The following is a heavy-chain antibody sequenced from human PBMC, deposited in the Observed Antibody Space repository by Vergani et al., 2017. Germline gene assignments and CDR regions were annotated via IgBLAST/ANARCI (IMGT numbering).Heavy chain of an antibody. J-gene: IGHJ5*02. CDR3: ARGHRSSGGSPRGGFWFDP. CDR2: IYTSEST. Sequence: QVQLQESGPGLVKPSETLSLTCIVSGGSISPYYWSWIRQPAGKGLEWIGRIYTSESTNYNPSLKSRVTMSVDTSKNQFSLKLSSVTAADTAVYYCARGHRSSGGSPRGGFWFDPWGQGTLVTVSS. D-gene: IGHD2-15*01. V-gene: IGHV4-4*07. CDR1: GGSISPYY.